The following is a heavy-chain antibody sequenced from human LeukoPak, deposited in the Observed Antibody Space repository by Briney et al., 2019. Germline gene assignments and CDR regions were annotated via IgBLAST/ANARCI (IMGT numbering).Heavy chain of an antibody. J-gene: IGHJ4*02. V-gene: IGHV4-30-2*01. D-gene: IGHD6-6*01. Sequence: PSETLSLTCAVSGGSISSGGYSWSWIRQPPGKGLEWIGYIYHSGSTYYNPSLKSRVTISVDRSKNQFSLKLSSVTAADTAVYYRARRYSSSSGLDYWGQGTLVTVSS. CDR3: ARRYSSSSGLDY. CDR2: IYHSGST. CDR1: GGSISSGGYS.